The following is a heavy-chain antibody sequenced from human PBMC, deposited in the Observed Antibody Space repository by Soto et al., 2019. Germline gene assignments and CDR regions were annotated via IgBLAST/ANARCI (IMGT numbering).Heavy chain of an antibody. D-gene: IGHD4-4*01. J-gene: IGHJ2*01. CDR1: GFTFSSYA. CDR3: ASPLWRDDYNWGYFDL. CDR2: ISYDGSNK. Sequence: QVQLVESGGGVVQPGRSLRLSCAASGFTFSSYAMHWVRQAPGKGLEWVAVISYDGSNKYYADSVKGRFTISRDNSKNTVNLQMNSVRAEDTAVYYCASPLWRDDYNWGYFDLWGRGTLVTVSS. V-gene: IGHV3-30-3*01.